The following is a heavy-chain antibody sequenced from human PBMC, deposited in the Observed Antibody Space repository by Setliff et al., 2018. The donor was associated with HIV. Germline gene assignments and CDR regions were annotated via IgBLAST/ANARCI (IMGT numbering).Heavy chain of an antibody. V-gene: IGHV3-23*01. D-gene: IGHD3-10*01. CDR1: GFTFSNYA. CDR2: ITGIGGGT. CDR3: AREWITAYYYYGLDV. Sequence: GGSLRLSCVASGFTFSNYAMSWVRQAPGKGLEWVSGITGIGGGTYYADSVKGRFTISRDNSKNSLYLQMNSLRAEDTAVYYCAREWITAYYYYGLDVWGQGITVTVSS. J-gene: IGHJ6*02.